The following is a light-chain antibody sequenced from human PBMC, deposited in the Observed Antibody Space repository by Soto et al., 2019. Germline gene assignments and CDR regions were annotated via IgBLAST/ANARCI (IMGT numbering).Light chain of an antibody. J-gene: IGKJ4*01. CDR2: DAS. Sequence: EIVLTQSPATLSLSPGERATLSCRASQSVGSHLLWYQQKPGQAPRLLIFDASNRATGIPARFSGSGSGTDFALSISSLEPEDFAVYYCQQSYSTPLTFGGGTKVEIK. CDR1: QSVGSH. V-gene: IGKV3-11*01. CDR3: QQSYSTPLT.